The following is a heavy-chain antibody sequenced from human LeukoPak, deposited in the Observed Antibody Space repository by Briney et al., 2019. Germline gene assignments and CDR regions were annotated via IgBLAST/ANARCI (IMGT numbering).Heavy chain of an antibody. D-gene: IGHD2-8*01. V-gene: IGHV4-34*01. CDR3: ARIQMVYAVPHNWFDP. CDR2: INHSGST. Sequence: SETLSLTCAVYGGSFSGYYWSWIRQPPGKGLEWIGEINHSGSTNYNPSLKSRVTISVDTSKNQFSLKLSSVTAADTAVYYCARIQMVYAVPHNWFDPWGQGTLVTVSS. CDR1: GGSFSGYY. J-gene: IGHJ5*02.